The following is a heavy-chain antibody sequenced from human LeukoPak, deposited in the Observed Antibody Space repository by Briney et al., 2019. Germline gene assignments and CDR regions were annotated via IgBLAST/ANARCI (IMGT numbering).Heavy chain of an antibody. CDR2: INPNSGGT. V-gene: IGHV1-2*04. D-gene: IGHD6-13*01. CDR3: AREIRYSSSYYYYGMDV. J-gene: IGHJ6*02. Sequence: GASVKVSCKASGYTFTSYAMNWVRQAPGQGLEWMGWINPNSGGTNYAQKFQGWVTMTRDTSISTAYMELSRLRSDDTAVYYCAREIRYSSSYYYYGMDVWGQGTTVTVSS. CDR1: GYTFTSYA.